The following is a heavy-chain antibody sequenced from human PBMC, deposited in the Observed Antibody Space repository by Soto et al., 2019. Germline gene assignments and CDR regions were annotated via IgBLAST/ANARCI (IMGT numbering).Heavy chain of an antibody. J-gene: IGHJ6*02. V-gene: IGHV4-34*01. Sequence: KPSETLSLTCAVYGGSFSGYYWSWIRQPPGKGLEWIGEINHSGSTNYNPSLKSRVTISVDTSKNQFSLKLSSVTAADTAVYYCARAPLWFGGYYYYGMDVWGQGTTVTVSS. CDR3: ARAPLWFGGYYYYGMDV. D-gene: IGHD3-10*01. CDR1: GGSFSGYY. CDR2: INHSGST.